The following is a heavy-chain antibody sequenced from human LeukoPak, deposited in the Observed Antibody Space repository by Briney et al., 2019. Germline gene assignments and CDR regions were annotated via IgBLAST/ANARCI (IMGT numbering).Heavy chain of an antibody. CDR3: ARDPYNGAYSEGYYYYYMGV. V-gene: IGHV3-21*01. D-gene: IGHD1-1*01. Sequence: GGSLRLSCAAPGITFSNYNMNWVRQAPGKGLEWISSVTSSSSYTFYADSVKGRFTISRDNAKNSLYLQMNSLRAADTAIYYCARDPYNGAYSEGYYYYYMGVWGKGTTVTVSS. CDR1: GITFSNYN. J-gene: IGHJ6*03. CDR2: VTSSSSYT.